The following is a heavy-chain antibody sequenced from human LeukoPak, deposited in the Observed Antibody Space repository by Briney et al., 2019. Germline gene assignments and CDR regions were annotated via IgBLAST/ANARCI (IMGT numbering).Heavy chain of an antibody. CDR3: ARDYHPTFFYDSSGPRWQSLDY. Sequence: GASVKVSCKASGYTFTGYYMHWVRQAPGQGLEWMGWINPNSGGTNYAQKFQGRVTMTRDTSISTAYMELSRLRSDDTAVYYCARDYHPTFFYDSSGPRWQSLDYWGQGTLVTVSS. J-gene: IGHJ4*02. V-gene: IGHV1-2*02. CDR2: INPNSGGT. CDR1: GYTFTGYY. D-gene: IGHD3-22*01.